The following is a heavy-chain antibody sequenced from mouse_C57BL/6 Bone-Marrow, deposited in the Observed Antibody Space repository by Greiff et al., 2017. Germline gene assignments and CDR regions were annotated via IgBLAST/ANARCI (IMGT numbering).Heavy chain of an antibody. J-gene: IGHJ3*01. CDR3: ARDPITTVVKGFAY. Sequence: QLQESGGGLVKPGGSLKLSCAASGFTFSSYAMSWVRQTPEKRLEWVATISDGGSYTYYPDNVKGRFTISRDNAKNNLYLQMSHLKSEDTAMYYCARDPITTVVKGFAYWGQGTLVTVSA. CDR2: ISDGGSYT. V-gene: IGHV5-4*01. D-gene: IGHD1-1*01. CDR1: GFTFSSYA.